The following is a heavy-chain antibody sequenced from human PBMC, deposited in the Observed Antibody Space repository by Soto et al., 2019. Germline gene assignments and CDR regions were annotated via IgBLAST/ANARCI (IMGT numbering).Heavy chain of an antibody. J-gene: IGHJ4*02. CDR3: ARPYYYGSGSYPFDY. D-gene: IGHD3-10*01. CDR1: GFTFSSYG. Sequence: GSLRLSCAASGFTFSSYGMHWVRQAPGKGLEWVAVIWYDGSNKYYADSVKGRFTISRDNSKNTLYLQMNSLRAEDTAVYYCARPYYYGSGSYPFDYWGQGTLVTVSS. V-gene: IGHV3-33*01. CDR2: IWYDGSNK.